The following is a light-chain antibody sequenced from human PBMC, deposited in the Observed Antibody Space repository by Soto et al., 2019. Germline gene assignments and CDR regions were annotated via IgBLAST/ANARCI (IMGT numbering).Light chain of an antibody. J-gene: IGKJ2*01. CDR1: QTISSW. CDR3: QHTTDFT. CDR2: KAS. Sequence: DIQMTQSPSTLSGSVGDRVTITCRASQTISSWLAWYQQKPGKAPKLLIYKASTLKSGVPSRFSGSGSGTEFTLTISSLQPDDFATYYCQHTTDFTFGQGTK. V-gene: IGKV1-5*03.